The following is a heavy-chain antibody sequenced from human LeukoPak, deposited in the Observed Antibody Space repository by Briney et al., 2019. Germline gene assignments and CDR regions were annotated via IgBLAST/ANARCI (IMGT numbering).Heavy chain of an antibody. CDR1: GGTFSSYA. CDR3: ARDLYYYDSSGYAALYYFDY. J-gene: IGHJ4*02. CDR2: VIPIFGTA. Sequence: SVKVSCKASGGTFSSYAISWVRQAPGQGLEWMGGVIPIFGTANYAQKFQGRVTITADESTSTAYMELSSLRSEDTAVYYCARDLYYYDSSGYAALYYFDYWGQGTLVTVSS. V-gene: IGHV1-69*01. D-gene: IGHD3-22*01.